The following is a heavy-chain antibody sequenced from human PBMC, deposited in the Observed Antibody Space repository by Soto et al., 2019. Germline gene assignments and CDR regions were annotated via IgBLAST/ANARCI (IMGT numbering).Heavy chain of an antibody. CDR3: AKDWAVTGYYGMDV. V-gene: IGHV3-30*18. CDR1: GFTFSSYG. CDR2: ISYDGSNK. Sequence: QVQLVESGGGVVQPGRSLRLSCAASGFTFSSYGMHWVRQAPGKGLEWVAVISYDGSNKYYADSVKGRFTISRDNSKNTLYLQMNSLRAEDTAVYYCAKDWAVTGYYGMDVWGQGTTVTVSS. D-gene: IGHD4-4*01. J-gene: IGHJ6*02.